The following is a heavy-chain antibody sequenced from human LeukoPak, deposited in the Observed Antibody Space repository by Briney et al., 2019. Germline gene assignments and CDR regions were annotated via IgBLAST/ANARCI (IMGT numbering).Heavy chain of an antibody. Sequence: SETLSLTCAVYGGSFSGYYWSWIRQPPGKGLEWIGEINHSGSTNYNPSLKSRVTISVDTSKNQFSLKLSSVTAADTAVYYCARDGYSGNDGLWGQGSLVTVSS. J-gene: IGHJ4*02. CDR3: ARDGYSGNDGL. D-gene: IGHD5-12*01. V-gene: IGHV4-34*01. CDR1: GGSFSGYY. CDR2: INHSGST.